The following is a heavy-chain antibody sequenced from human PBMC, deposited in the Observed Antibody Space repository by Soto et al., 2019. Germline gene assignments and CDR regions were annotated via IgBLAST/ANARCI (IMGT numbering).Heavy chain of an antibody. D-gene: IGHD6-13*01. J-gene: IGHJ4*02. V-gene: IGHV1-18*01. CDR3: GVRAGLAF. CDR1: GFSPTTYA. Sequence: QVQLVQSGAEVKRPGASVKISCKASGFSPTTYAFSWVRRAPGKGLEWMGLISADTGEPRYAQKFQGRVAMTTDTSTRTAYMELRGLTSDDTAVYYCGVRAGLAFWGQGTRVTVSS. CDR2: ISADTGEP.